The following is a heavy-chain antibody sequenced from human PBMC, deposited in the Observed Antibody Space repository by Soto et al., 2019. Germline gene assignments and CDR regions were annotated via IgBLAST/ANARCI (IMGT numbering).Heavy chain of an antibody. CDR3: ARSLLNVILPLAY. D-gene: IGHD3-3*02. CDR2: INTLSGDT. Sequence: QVQLVQSGAGVKKPGASVKVSCKASGYTFSGYYMHWVRQAPGQGLEWMGWINTLSGDTSFPQKFQGRLAMTRDTSIDTAFMEVSRLTSDDTAIYYCARSLLNVILPLAYWGQGTLVSVSS. V-gene: IGHV1-2*02. CDR1: GYTFSGYY. J-gene: IGHJ4*02.